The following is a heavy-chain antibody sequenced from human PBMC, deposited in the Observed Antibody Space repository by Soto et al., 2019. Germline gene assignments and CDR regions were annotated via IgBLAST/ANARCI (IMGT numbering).Heavy chain of an antibody. CDR2: TYTSGST. CDR3: ARDIGYYYDSSGYSDC. V-gene: IGHV4-4*07. Sequence: SETLSLTCTVSGGSIISYYCIFIGQPAFKGLEWIGRTYTSGSTNYNPSLKSRVTMSVDTSKNQFSPKLSSVTAADTAVYYCARDIGYYYDSSGYSDCWGQGTLVTVSS. J-gene: IGHJ4*02. D-gene: IGHD3-22*01. CDR1: GGSIISYY.